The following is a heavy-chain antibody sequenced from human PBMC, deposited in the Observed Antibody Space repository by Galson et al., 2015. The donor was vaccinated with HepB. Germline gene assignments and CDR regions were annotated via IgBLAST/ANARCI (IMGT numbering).Heavy chain of an antibody. CDR2: INWNGGST. D-gene: IGHD5-18*01. CDR3: ARDRAGYSYGYYFDY. CDR1: GFTFDDYG. V-gene: IGHV3-20*04. J-gene: IGHJ4*02. Sequence: SLRLSCAASGFTFDDYGMSWVRQAPGKGLEWVSGINWNGGSTGYADSVKGRFTISRDNAKNSLYLQMNSLRAEDTALYYCARDRAGYSYGYYFDYWGQGTLVTVSS.